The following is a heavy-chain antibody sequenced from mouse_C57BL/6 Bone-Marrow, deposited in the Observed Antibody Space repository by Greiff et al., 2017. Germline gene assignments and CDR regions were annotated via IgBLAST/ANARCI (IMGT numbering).Heavy chain of an antibody. V-gene: IGHV1-53*01. Sequence: VQLQQPGTELVKPGASVKLSCKASGYTFTSYWMHWVKQRPGQGLEWIGNINPSNGGTNYNEKFKSKATLTVDISSSTAYMQLSSLTSEDSAVYYCARRDYYYGSSPWCFDVWGTGTTVTVSS. D-gene: IGHD1-1*01. CDR2: INPSNGGT. J-gene: IGHJ1*03. CDR3: ARRDYYYGSSPWCFDV. CDR1: GYTFTSYW.